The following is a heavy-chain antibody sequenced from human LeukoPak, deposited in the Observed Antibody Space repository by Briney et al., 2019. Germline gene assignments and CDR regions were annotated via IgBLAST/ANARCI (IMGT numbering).Heavy chain of an antibody. D-gene: IGHD5-18*01. CDR3: ARPAGLPHNWFDP. J-gene: IGHJ5*02. Sequence: ASVKDSSKPSGGTFSSYAISWVRQAPGQGREWMGGIIPIFGTANYAQKFQGRVTITADESTSTAYMEPSSLRSEDTAVYYCARPAGLPHNWFDPWGQGTLVTVSS. V-gene: IGHV1-69*13. CDR2: IIPIFGTA. CDR1: GGTFSSYA.